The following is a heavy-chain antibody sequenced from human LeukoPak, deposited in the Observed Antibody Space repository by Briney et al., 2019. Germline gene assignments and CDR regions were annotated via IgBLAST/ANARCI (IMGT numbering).Heavy chain of an antibody. V-gene: IGHV4-59*01. CDR2: IYYSGST. J-gene: IGHJ4*02. CDR3: ARDRSSGWQRVLDY. CDR1: GGSISSYF. D-gene: IGHD6-19*01. Sequence: SETLSLTCTVSGGSISSYFWSWVRQPPGKGLEWIGYIYYSGSTNYNPSLKSRVTISVDTSKNQFSLKLTSVTAADTAVYYCARDRSSGWQRVLDYWGQGTLVTVSS.